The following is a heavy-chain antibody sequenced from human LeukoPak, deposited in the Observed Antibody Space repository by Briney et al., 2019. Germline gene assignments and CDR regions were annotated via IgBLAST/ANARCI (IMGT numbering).Heavy chain of an antibody. CDR3: ARHVARRALYYFDY. V-gene: IGHV4-4*09. J-gene: IGHJ4*02. CDR1: GGSIGSYY. Sequence: SETLSLTCTVSGGSIGSYYWSWIRQPPGKGLEWIGYIYTSGSTNYSPSLKSRVTISVDTSKNQFSLKLSSVTAADTAVYYCARHVARRALYYFDYWGQGTLVTVSS. CDR2: IYTSGST. D-gene: IGHD3-10*02.